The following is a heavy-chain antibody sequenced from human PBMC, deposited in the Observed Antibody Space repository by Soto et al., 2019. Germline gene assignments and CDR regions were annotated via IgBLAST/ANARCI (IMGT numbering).Heavy chain of an antibody. CDR2: ISYDGSNK. V-gene: IGHV3-30*18. CDR1: VFTFISYG. CDR3: AKDPGYRQLAYYFDY. Sequence: GWSLRLSCASSVFTFISYGMHWVRQAPGKGLEWVAVISYDGSNKYYADSVKGRFTISRDNSKNTLYLQMNSLRAEDTAVYYCAKDPGYRQLAYYFDYWGQGTLVTVSS. D-gene: IGHD6-6*01. J-gene: IGHJ4*02.